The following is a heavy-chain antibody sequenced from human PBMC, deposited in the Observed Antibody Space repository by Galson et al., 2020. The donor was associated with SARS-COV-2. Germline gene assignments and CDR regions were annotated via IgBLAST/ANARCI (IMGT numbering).Heavy chain of an antibody. D-gene: IGHD5-18*01. Sequence: GESLKISCAASGFTFSSYAMHWVRQAPGKGLEWVAVISYDGSNKYYADSVKGRFTISRDNSKNTLYLQMNSLRAEDTAVYYCARENSFGYFDYWGQGTLVTVSS. CDR1: GFTFSSYA. CDR2: ISYDGSNK. CDR3: ARENSFGYFDY. V-gene: IGHV3-30*04. J-gene: IGHJ4*02.